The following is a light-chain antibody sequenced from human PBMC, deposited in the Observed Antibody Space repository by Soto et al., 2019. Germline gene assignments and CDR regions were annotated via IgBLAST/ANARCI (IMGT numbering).Light chain of an antibody. CDR2: EAS. CDR1: QDITNY. J-gene: IGKJ5*01. CDR3: QHYDHLPLT. Sequence: DIQMTQSPASLSASVGDSVTITCQASQDITNYLNWYQQKPGKAPSLLLYEASSLETGVPSRFSGSGSGTDFTFTISSLQPEDIATYYCQHYDHLPLTFGQGTRLDIK. V-gene: IGKV1-33*01.